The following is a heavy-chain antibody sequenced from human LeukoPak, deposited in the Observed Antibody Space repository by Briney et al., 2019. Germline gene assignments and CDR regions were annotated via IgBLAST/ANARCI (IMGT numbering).Heavy chain of an antibody. V-gene: IGHV3-48*01. D-gene: IGHD1-26*01. Sequence: PGGSLRLSCAASGFTFSDYSMNWVRQAPGKGLEWVSYISSSSSTIYYADSVKGRFTISRDNAKNSLYLQMNSLRAEDTAVYYCARGIYWNYHDYWGQGTLVTVSS. CDR1: GFTFSDYS. CDR2: ISSSSSTI. J-gene: IGHJ4*02. CDR3: ARGIYWNYHDY.